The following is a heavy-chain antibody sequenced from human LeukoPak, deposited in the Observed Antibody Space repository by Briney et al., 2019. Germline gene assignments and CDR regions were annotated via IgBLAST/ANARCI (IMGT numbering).Heavy chain of an antibody. D-gene: IGHD3-9*01. CDR2: INSDGSST. CDR3: FCYINHNILTGYFFAY. J-gene: IGHJ4*02. Sequence: GGSLRLSCAASGFTFSSYWMHWVHHAPGKGLVWVSRINSDGSSTSYADSVKGRFTISRDNSKNILYLQMASLRVEDTAVYSCFCYINHNILTGYFFAYWGQGTLVTVSS. V-gene: IGHV3-74*01. CDR1: GFTFSSYW.